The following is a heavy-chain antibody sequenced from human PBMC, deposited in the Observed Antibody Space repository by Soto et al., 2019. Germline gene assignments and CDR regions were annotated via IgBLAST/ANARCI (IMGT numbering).Heavy chain of an antibody. D-gene: IGHD4-4*01. CDR3: ARVAYSHFYYYAIDV. CDR1: GGSFNDYY. V-gene: IGHV4-34*01. J-gene: IGHJ6*02. Sequence: QVQLQQWGAGLLKPSETLSLTCTVYGGSFNDYYWSWIRQPPGKGLEWIGQISHSGSTNYNPSLKSRLTISVDTSKNLFSLKLSSVTAADTAVYYCARVAYSHFYYYAIDVWDQGTTVTVSS. CDR2: ISHSGST.